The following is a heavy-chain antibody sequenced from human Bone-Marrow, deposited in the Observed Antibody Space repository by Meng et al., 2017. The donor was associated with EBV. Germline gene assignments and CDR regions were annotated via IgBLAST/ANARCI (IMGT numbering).Heavy chain of an antibody. CDR2: VSADGDTT. CDR3: AKEGTGSRYTFDH. V-gene: IGHV3-30*18. Sequence: VGLVGSGGGVVQPGSSLRLSCAASAFTFSHYGMHWVRQAPGKGLEWVAVVSADGDTTYFADSVKGRFTVSRDNSNNNLYLQMNSLTTEDTALYYCAKEGTGSRYTFDHWGQGTLVTVSS. J-gene: IGHJ4*02. CDR1: AFTFSHYG. D-gene: IGHD1-26*01.